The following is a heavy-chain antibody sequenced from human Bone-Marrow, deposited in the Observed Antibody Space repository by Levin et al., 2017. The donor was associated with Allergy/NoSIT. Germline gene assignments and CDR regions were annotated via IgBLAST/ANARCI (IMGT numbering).Heavy chain of an antibody. D-gene: IGHD6-19*01. J-gene: IGHJ6*02. Sequence: TSQTLSLTCAISGDSVSSNSAAWNWIRQSPSRGLEWLGRTYYRSKWYNDYAVSVKSRITINPDTSKNQFSLQLNSVTPEDTAVYYCARANRWLAHYYYYGMDGWGQGTTVTVSS. CDR2: TYYRSKWYN. CDR1: GDSVSSNSAA. V-gene: IGHV6-1*01. CDR3: ARANRWLAHYYYYGMDG.